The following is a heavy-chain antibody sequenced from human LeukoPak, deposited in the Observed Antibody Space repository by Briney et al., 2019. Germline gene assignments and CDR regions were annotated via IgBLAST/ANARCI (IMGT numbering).Heavy chain of an antibody. CDR3: KTAYDIEPKTPHAFDI. J-gene: IGHJ3*02. CDR1: GGSISSYY. Sequence: SKTLYLTCTVSGGSISSYYWSWIRQPPLKGLHLIGYIYYSGSTNYHPSLKSRVTISVDTSKNQFSLKLSSVTAADIFFFKQKTAYDIEPKTPHAFDIWGQGTMVTVSS. D-gene: IGHD3-9*01. CDR2: IYYSGST. V-gene: IGHV4-59*01.